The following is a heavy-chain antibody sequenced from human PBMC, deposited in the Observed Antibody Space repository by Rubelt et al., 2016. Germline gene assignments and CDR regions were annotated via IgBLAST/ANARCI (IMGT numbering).Heavy chain of an antibody. Sequence: QVQLQETGPGLVKPSETLSLTCTVSGGSISSYYWGWIRQPPGKGLEWIGSIYYSGSTYYNPSLKSRVTISVDTSKNQFSLKLSSVTAADTAVYYCARSAVGLRFDYWGQGTLVTVSS. CDR2: IYYSGST. CDR3: ARSAVGLRFDY. J-gene: IGHJ4*02. D-gene: IGHD1-26*01. V-gene: IGHV4-39*01. CDR1: GGSISSYY.